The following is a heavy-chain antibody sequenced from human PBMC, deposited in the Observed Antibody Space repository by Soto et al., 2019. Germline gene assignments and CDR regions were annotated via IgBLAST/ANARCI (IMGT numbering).Heavy chain of an antibody. J-gene: IGHJ4*02. CDR3: AKEGTGLRGGEYYFDY. D-gene: IGHD2-15*01. CDR2: ISGSGGST. V-gene: IGHV3-23*01. Sequence: GGSLRLSCAASGFTFSSYAMSWVRQAPGKGLEWVSAISGSGGSTYYADSVKGRFTISRDNSKNTLYLQMNSLRAEDTAVYYCAKEGTGLRGGEYYFDYWGQGTLVTVSS. CDR1: GFTFSSYA.